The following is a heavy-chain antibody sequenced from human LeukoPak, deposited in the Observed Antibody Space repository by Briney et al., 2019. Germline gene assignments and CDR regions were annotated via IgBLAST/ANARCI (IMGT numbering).Heavy chain of an antibody. D-gene: IGHD2/OR15-2a*01. J-gene: IGHJ6*02. CDR1: GFTFSSYG. V-gene: IGHV3-30*18. Sequence: GRSLRLSCAAPGFTFSSYGMHWVRQAPGKELEWVAVISYDGSNKYYADSVKGRFTISRDNSKNTLYLQMNSLRAEDTAVYYCAKEGAGFQNGMDVWGQGTTVTVSS. CDR3: AKEGAGFQNGMDV. CDR2: ISYDGSNK.